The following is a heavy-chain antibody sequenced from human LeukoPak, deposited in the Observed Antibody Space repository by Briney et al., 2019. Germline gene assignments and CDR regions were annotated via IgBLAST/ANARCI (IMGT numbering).Heavy chain of an antibody. J-gene: IGHJ4*02. V-gene: IGHV4-34*01. CDR1: GGSFSGYY. CDR2: INHSGGT. D-gene: IGHD4-11*01. CDR3: ARGSRLTATRCFDY. Sequence: SETLSLTCAVYGGSFSGYYWSWIRQPPEKGLEWIVEINHSGGTNYNPSLKSRVTISVDTSKNQFSLKLTSVTAADTAVYYCARGSRLTATRCFDYWGQGTLVTVSS.